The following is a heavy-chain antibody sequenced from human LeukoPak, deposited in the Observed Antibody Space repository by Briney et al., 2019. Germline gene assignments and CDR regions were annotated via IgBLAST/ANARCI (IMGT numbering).Heavy chain of an antibody. CDR1: GGSIGSGTW. J-gene: IGHJ3*02. D-gene: IGHD3-10*01. CDR3: ARADTSGSSSSDAFDI. CDR2: IYHDETT. Sequence: PSETLSLTCTVSGGSIGSGTWWNWVRQPPGKGLEWIGEIYHDETTNYSPSLRSRVTISVDKSKNHFSLKLSAVTAADTAVYYRARADTSGSSSSDAFDIWGQGTMVTVSS. V-gene: IGHV4-4*02.